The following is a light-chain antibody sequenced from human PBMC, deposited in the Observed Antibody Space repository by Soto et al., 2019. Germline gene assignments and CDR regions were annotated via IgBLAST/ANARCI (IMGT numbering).Light chain of an antibody. J-gene: IGKJ1*01. V-gene: IGKV3-20*01. CDR1: QSINSRY. CDR3: QQYGSSPWT. CDR2: GAS. Sequence: EIVLTQSPGTLSLSPGERATLSCRASQSINSRYLAWYQQKLGQAPRLLIYGASSRATGIPDRFSGSGSGTDFTLTISRLEPEDFAVYYCQQYGSSPWTFGQGTKVEIK.